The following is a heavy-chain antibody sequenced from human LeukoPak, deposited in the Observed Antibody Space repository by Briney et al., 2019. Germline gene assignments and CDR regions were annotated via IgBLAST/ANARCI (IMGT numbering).Heavy chain of an antibody. V-gene: IGHV4-61*02. J-gene: IGHJ5*02. CDR3: ARGGYLPEVWFDP. CDR1: GGSISSGSYY. Sequence: SETLSLTCTVSGGSISSGSYYWSWIRQPARKGLEWIGRIYTSGSTNYNPSLKSRVTISVDTSKNQFSLKLSSVTAADTAVYYCARGGYLPEVWFDPWSQGTLVTVSS. D-gene: IGHD5-12*01. CDR2: IYTSGST.